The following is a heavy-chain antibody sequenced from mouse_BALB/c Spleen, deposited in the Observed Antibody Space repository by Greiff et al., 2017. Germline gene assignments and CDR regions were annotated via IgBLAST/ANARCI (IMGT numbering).Heavy chain of an antibody. CDR3: ARYSTRDDFDY. J-gene: IGHJ2*01. D-gene: IGHD2-1*01. CDR2: ISSGSSTI. Sequence: EVQRVESGGGLVQPGGSRKLSCAASGFTFSSFGMHWVRQAPEKGLEWVAYISSGSSTIYYADTVKGRFTISRDNPKNTLFLQMTSLRSEDTAMYYCARYSTRDDFDYWGQGTTLTVSS. V-gene: IGHV5-17*02. CDR1: GFTFSSFG.